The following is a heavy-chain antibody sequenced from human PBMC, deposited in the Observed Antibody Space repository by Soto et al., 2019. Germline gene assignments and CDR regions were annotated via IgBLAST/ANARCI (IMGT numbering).Heavy chain of an antibody. CDR1: GFTFSSYA. CDR3: ATDRGAAYPVGIDS. V-gene: IGHV3-23*01. CDR2: ITASAGTT. Sequence: GGSLRLSCAASGFTFSSYAMNWVRQAPGQGPEWVSSITASAGTTYYADSVKGRFAISRDNSKNTLYLQMNGLRADDTAVYYCATDRGAAYPVGIDSWGQGILVTVSS. D-gene: IGHD3-10*01. J-gene: IGHJ5*01.